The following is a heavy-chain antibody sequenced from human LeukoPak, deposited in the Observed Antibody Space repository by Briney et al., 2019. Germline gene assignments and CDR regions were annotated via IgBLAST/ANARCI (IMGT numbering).Heavy chain of an antibody. CDR3: ARDYCSGGSCYSFVY. D-gene: IGHD2-15*01. CDR2: INWNGGST. J-gene: IGHJ4*02. CDR1: GFTFDDYG. V-gene: IGHV3-20*01. Sequence: GGSLRLSCAASGFTFDDYGMSWVRQAPGKGLEWVSGINWNGGSTGYADSVKGRFTISRDNAKNSLYLQMNSLGAEDTALYHCARDYCSGGSCYSFVYWGQGTLVTVSS.